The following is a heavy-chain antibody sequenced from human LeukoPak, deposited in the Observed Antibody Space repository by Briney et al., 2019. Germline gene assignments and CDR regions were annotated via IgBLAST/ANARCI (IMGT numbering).Heavy chain of an antibody. CDR2: IRTKAYGGTT. CDR3: ARELSGSYYDFDY. Sequence: LSLTCAVNGGAFSDYYWSWVRQAPGKGLEWVGFIRTKAYGGTTEYAASVKGRFTISRDDSKSIVYLQMNSLKTEDTAVYYCARELSGSYYDFDYWGQGTLVTVSS. V-gene: IGHV3-49*04. D-gene: IGHD1-26*01. CDR1: GGAFSDYY. J-gene: IGHJ4*02.